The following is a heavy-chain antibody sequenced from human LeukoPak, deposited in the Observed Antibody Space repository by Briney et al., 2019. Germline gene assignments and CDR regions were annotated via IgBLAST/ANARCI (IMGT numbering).Heavy chain of an antibody. J-gene: IGHJ4*02. CDR3: ASGPPFLKYFEY. D-gene: IGHD3-3*01. V-gene: IGHV3-23*01. CDR1: GXTFSTYV. CDR2: ISVGAEYI. Sequence: GGSLRLSCAASGXTFSTYVVNWFRQAPGKGLEWVSTISVGAEYIFYAASVKGRFTISRDDSNNALYLQMHSLRAEDTALYYCASGPPFLKYFEYWGQGTLVTVSS.